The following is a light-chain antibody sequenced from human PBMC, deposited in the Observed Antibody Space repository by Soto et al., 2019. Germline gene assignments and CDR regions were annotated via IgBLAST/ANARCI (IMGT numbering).Light chain of an antibody. CDR2: TTS. Sequence: DLPMTQSPSSLSASVGDRVTITCRASQSINTYLNWHQQKPGKAPKLLIYTTSNLQSGVPSRFSGSGSGTDFTLTISSLQPEDFATYYCQQSYSTWTFGQGTKVEIK. J-gene: IGKJ1*01. CDR3: QQSYSTWT. V-gene: IGKV1-39*01. CDR1: QSINTY.